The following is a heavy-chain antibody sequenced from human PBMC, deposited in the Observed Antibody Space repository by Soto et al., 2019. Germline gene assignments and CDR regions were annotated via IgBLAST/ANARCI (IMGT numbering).Heavy chain of an antibody. V-gene: IGHV4-4*02. J-gene: IGHJ6*02. Sequence: QVQLQESGPGLVKPSGTLSLSCGVSGGSVLSTNCWTWVRQPPGKGLEWLGEIYHSGSPNYNPSLKGRVTIALDKSKNQFSLHLSPMTAADTAVYYCARLYSTRYNSDGLDVWGQGTPVTVS. CDR1: GGSVLSTNC. CDR2: IYHSGSP. D-gene: IGHD6-13*01. CDR3: ARLYSTRYNSDGLDV.